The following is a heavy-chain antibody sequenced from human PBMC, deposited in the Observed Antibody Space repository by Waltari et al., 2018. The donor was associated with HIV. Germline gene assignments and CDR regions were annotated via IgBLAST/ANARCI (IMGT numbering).Heavy chain of an antibody. Sequence: EVQLVESGGGLVQPGGSLRLSCAASGFTFSSYDMHWVRHATGKGLEWVSAIGTAGETYYTGSVKGRFTISRENAKNSLYLQMNSLRAEDTAVYYCARDQGVGATTELDYWGQGTLVTVSS. CDR3: ARDQGVGATTELDY. D-gene: IGHD1-26*01. CDR2: IGTAGET. V-gene: IGHV3-13*01. CDR1: GFTFSSYD. J-gene: IGHJ4*02.